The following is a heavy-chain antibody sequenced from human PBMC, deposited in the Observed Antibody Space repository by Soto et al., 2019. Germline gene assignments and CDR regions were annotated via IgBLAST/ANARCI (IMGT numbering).Heavy chain of an antibody. J-gene: IGHJ4*02. CDR3: ARSSWVEVVTGAYYFDY. CDR1: GFIFGSYM. V-gene: IGHV3-23*01. Sequence: PGGSLRLSCAFSGFIFGSYMMTWVRQAPGKGLEWVSTIRDGGESTYYADSVKGRFTISRDNSKNTLYLQMDSLRSEDTAVYYCARSSWVEVVTGAYYFDYWGQGTLVTVSS. D-gene: IGHD2-15*01. CDR2: IRDGGEST.